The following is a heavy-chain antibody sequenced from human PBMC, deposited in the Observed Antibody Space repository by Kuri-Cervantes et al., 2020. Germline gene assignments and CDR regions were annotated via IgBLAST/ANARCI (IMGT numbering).Heavy chain of an antibody. CDR3: ARGLGLRFLEWLGPFDY. CDR2: IYYSGIT. CDR1: GDSVNSGSNY. V-gene: IGHV4-61*10. D-gene: IGHD3-3*01. J-gene: IGHJ4*02. Sequence: GSLRLSCTVSGDSVNSGSNYWSWIRQPAGKGLEWIGYIYYSGITDYNPSLQSRITISIDTSKNQFFLKVKSVTAEDTAVYYCARGLGLRFLEWLGPFDYWGQGTLVTVSS.